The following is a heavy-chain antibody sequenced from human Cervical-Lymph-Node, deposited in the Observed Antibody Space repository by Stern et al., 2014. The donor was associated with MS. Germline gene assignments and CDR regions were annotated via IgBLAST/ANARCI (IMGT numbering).Heavy chain of an antibody. CDR1: GGNFSKFP. J-gene: IGHJ5*02. CDR3: ALSSETSDRWYSLGYDL. CDR2: IFPVFGTP. V-gene: IGHV1-69*01. D-gene: IGHD6-13*01. Sequence: QVQLVQSGAEVTKPGSSVKVSCKASGGNFSKFPSSWVRQAPGQGIAWMGVIFPVFGTPTYAQEFRGRVTITADVSTSTVYMELSSLRSDDTAVYYCALSSETSDRWYSLGYDLWGQGTLVTVSS.